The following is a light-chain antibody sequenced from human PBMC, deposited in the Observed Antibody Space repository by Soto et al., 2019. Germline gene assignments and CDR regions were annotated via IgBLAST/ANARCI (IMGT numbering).Light chain of an antibody. CDR2: SNN. CDR1: SSNIGSNT. V-gene: IGLV1-44*01. Sequence: QSVLTQPPSASGTPGQRVTISCSGSSSNIGSNTVNWYQHLPRAAPKLLIQSNNQRPSGVPDRFSGSQSGTSASLAISGLQSEDEADYYWAVWDDSLNGYVFGTGPKLTVL. J-gene: IGLJ1*01. CDR3: AVWDDSLNGYV.